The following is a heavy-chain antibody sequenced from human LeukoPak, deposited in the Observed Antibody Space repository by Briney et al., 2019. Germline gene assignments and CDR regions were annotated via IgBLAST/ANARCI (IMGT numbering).Heavy chain of an antibody. D-gene: IGHD6-19*01. V-gene: IGHV4-61*01. J-gene: IGHJ2*01. CDR1: GGSISSSNW. CDR2: IYYSGST. CDR3: ARDRQYSSGWYSWYFDL. Sequence: SETLSLTCAVSGGSISSSNWWSWIRQPPGKGLEWIGYIYYSGSTNYNPSLKSRVTISVDTSKNQFSLKLSSVTAADTAVYYCARDRQYSSGWYSWYFDLWGRGTLVTVSS.